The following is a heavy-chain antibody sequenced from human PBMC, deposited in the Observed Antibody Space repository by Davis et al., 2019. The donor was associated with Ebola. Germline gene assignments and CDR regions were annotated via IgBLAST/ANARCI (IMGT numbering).Heavy chain of an antibody. Sequence: AASVKVSCKASGYTFTSYYMHWVRQAPGQGLEWMGIINPSGGSTSYAQKFQGRVTMTGDTSTSTAYMELRSLRSDDTAVYYCARGGSSSADYWGQGTLVTVSS. V-gene: IGHV1-46*01. CDR1: GYTFTSYY. D-gene: IGHD6-13*01. CDR2: INPSGGST. J-gene: IGHJ4*02. CDR3: ARGGSSSADY.